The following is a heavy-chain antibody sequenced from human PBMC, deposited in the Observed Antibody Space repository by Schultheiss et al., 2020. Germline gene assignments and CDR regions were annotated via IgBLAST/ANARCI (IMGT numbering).Heavy chain of an antibody. V-gene: IGHV1-8*03. CDR2: TNPNSGNT. Sequence: ASVKVSCKASGYTFTGYYMHWVRQATGQGPEWMGWTNPNSGNTGYAQKFQGRVTITADESTSTAYMELSSLRSEDTAVYYCARVTLTNGDYGYNYYYYYYMDVWGKGTTVTGYS. J-gene: IGHJ6*03. CDR1: GYTFTGYY. CDR3: ARVTLTNGDYGYNYYYYYYMDV. D-gene: IGHD4-17*01.